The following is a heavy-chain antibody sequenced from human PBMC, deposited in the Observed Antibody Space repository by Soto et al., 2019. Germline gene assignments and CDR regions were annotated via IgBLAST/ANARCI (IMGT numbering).Heavy chain of an antibody. J-gene: IGHJ4*02. Sequence: EVQLLESGGGLIQPGGSLRLSCAASGFTFSNYAMSWVRQAPGKGLEWVSGIPNDGANTYYADSVRGRFTISRDASTNTLYLQMYSLRAEDTAVYYCAKESSEVARPLFEYWGRGTLVTGSS. CDR3: AKESSEVARPLFEY. V-gene: IGHV3-23*01. CDR2: IPNDGANT. CDR1: GFTFSNYA. D-gene: IGHD5-12*01.